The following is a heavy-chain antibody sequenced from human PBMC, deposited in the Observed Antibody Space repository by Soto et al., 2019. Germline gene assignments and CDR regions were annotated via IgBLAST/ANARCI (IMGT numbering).Heavy chain of an antibody. D-gene: IGHD6-19*01. V-gene: IGHV3-9*01. CDR1: GFTFDDYA. J-gene: IGHJ6*02. CDR3: AKDLSSGWYFDYYYGMDV. CDR2: ISWNSGSI. Sequence: QAVGSLRLSCAASGFTFDDYAMHWVRQAPGEGLEWVSGISWNSGSIGYADSVKGRFTISRDNAKNSLYLQMNSLRAEDTALYYCAKDLSSGWYFDYYYGMDVWGQGATVTVSS.